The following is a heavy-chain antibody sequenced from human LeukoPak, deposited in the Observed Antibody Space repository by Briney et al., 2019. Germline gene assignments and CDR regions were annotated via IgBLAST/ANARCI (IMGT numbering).Heavy chain of an antibody. D-gene: IGHD2-2*01. Sequence: GGSLRLSCAASGVTFSSYGMHWVRQAPGKGVEWGAFIWYDGSNKYYADSVKGRFTLSRDNSKDTLYQQMNSLRAEDTAVYYCAKNRAYRSSTSCLNWFDPWGQGTLVTVSS. CDR1: GVTFSSYG. V-gene: IGHV3-30*02. CDR3: AKNRAYRSSTSCLNWFDP. CDR2: IWYDGSNK. J-gene: IGHJ5*02.